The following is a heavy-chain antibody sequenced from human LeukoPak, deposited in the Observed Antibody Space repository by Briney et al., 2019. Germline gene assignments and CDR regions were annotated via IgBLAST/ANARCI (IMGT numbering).Heavy chain of an antibody. Sequence: GRSLRLSCAASGFTFSSYAMHWVRQAPGKGLEWVAVISYDGSNKYYADSVKGRFTISRDNSKNTLYLQMNSLRAEDTAVYYCARERGHCSGGSCYGAFDYWGQGTLVTVSS. CDR2: ISYDGSNK. CDR3: ARERGHCSGGSCYGAFDY. J-gene: IGHJ4*02. CDR1: GFTFSSYA. D-gene: IGHD2-15*01. V-gene: IGHV3-30*04.